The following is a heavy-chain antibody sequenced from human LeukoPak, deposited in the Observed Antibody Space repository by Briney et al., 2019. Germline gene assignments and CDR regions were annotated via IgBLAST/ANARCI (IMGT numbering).Heavy chain of an antibody. D-gene: IGHD2-8*02. CDR3: ARGPASLVALNWFDP. CDR2: INSDGSST. CDR1: GFTFSSYC. J-gene: IGHJ5*02. Sequence: PGGSLRLSCAASGFTFSSYCMHWVRQAPGKGLVWVSRINSDGSSTSYADSVKGRFTISRDNAKNTLYLQMYSLRAEDTAVYYCARGPASLVALNWFDPWGQGTLVTVSS. V-gene: IGHV3-74*01.